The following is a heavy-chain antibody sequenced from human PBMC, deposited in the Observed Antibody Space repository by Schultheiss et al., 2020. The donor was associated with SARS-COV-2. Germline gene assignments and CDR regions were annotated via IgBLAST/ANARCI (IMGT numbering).Heavy chain of an antibody. CDR1: GFTFSSYA. CDR3: ARGSYPYGMDV. J-gene: IGHJ6*02. V-gene: IGHV3-64*04. CDR2: ISGSGGST. Sequence: GESLKISCAASGFTFSSYAMHWVRQAPGKGLEWVSAISGSGGSTYYADSVKGRFTISRDNSKNTLYLQMNSLRAEDTAVYYCARGSYPYGMDVWGQGTTVTVSS. D-gene: IGHD2-2*02.